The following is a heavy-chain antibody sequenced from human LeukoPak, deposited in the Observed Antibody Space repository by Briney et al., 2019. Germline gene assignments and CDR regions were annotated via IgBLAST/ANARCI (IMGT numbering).Heavy chain of an antibody. Sequence: RGESLKISCKGSGYTFASYWVGWVRQMPGQGLEWMGIIYPGDSDTRYSPSFQGQVTISVEKSISTAYLQWSSLKASDTAMYYCARQWREADCSSTRCYGFWLDPWGQGTLVTVSS. D-gene: IGHD2-2*01. CDR3: ARQWREADCSSTRCYGFWLDP. V-gene: IGHV5-51*01. CDR2: IYPGDSDT. CDR1: GYTFASYW. J-gene: IGHJ5*02.